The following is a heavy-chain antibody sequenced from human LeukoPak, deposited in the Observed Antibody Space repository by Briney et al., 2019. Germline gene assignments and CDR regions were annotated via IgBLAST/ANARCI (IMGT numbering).Heavy chain of an antibody. D-gene: IGHD3-3*01. CDR2: ISYDGSNK. CDR1: GFTFSSYG. Sequence: PGRSLRLSCAASGFTFSSYGMHWVRQAPGKGLEWVAVISYDGSNKYYADSVKGRFTISRDNSKNTLYLQMNSLRAEDTAVYYCARGHYELWHWGQGTLVTVSS. J-gene: IGHJ1*01. V-gene: IGHV3-30*03. CDR3: ARGHYELWH.